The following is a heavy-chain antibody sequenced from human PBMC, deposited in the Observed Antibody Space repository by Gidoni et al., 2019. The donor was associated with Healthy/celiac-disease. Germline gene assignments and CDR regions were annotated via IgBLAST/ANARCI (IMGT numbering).Heavy chain of an antibody. J-gene: IGHJ6*02. V-gene: IGHV3-33*01. CDR1: GFTFSSYG. CDR2: IWYDGSNK. D-gene: IGHD3-3*01. CDR3: ARDVDYDFWTDYYGMDV. Sequence: QVQLVASGGGVVQPGRSLRLSCAASGFTFSSYGMHWVRQAPGKGMEWVAVIWYDGSNKDYADSVKGRFTISRDNSKNTLYLQMNSLRAEDTAVYYCARDVDYDFWTDYYGMDVWGQGTTVTVSS.